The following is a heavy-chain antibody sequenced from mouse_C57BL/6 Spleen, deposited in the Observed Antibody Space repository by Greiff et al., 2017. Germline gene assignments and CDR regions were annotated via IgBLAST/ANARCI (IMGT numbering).Heavy chain of an antibody. CDR2: INPNNGGT. J-gene: IGHJ2*01. CDR3: ARKYYGNYDYFDY. Sequence: EVKLVESGPELVKPGASVKIPCKASGYTFTDYNMDWVKQSHGKSLEWIGDINPNNGGTIYNLKFKGKATLTVDKSSSTAYMELRSLTSEDTAVYYCARKYYGNYDYFDYWGQGTTLTVSA. D-gene: IGHD2-1*01. CDR1: GYTFTDYN. V-gene: IGHV1-18*01.